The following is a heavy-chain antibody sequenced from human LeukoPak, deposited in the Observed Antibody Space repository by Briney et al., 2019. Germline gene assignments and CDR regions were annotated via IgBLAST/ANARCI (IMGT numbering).Heavy chain of an antibody. V-gene: IGHV1-8*01. Sequence: ASVKVSCKASGYTFTSYEINWVRQATGQGLEWMGWMNPNSGNTGYAQKFQGRVTMTTDTSTSTTYMELRSLRSDDTTLYYCARNRAYSGTYFDALDIWGQGTMVTVSS. D-gene: IGHD1-26*01. CDR2: MNPNSGNT. J-gene: IGHJ3*02. CDR3: ARNRAYSGTYFDALDI. CDR1: GYTFTSYE.